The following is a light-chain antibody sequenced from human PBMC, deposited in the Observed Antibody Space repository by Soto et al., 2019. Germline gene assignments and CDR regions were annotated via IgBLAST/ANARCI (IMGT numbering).Light chain of an antibody. Sequence: QSALTQPASVSGSPGQSITISCTGTSSDFGAYNYVSWYQQYPGKAPKLMIYDVSYRPSGVSSRFSGSKSGNTASLTISGLQAEDEADYYCSSYTSSSTLGVFGTGTKLTVL. CDR3: SSYTSSSTLGV. J-gene: IGLJ1*01. CDR2: DVS. CDR1: SSDFGAYNY. V-gene: IGLV2-14*01.